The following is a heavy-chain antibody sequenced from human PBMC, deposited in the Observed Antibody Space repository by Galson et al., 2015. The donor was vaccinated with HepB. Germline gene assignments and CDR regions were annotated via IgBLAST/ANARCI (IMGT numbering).Heavy chain of an antibody. D-gene: IGHD3-22*01. J-gene: IGHJ4*02. V-gene: IGHV1-18*04. CDR2: ISAYNGNT. Sequence: SVKVSCKASGYTFTSYGISWVRQAPGQGLEWMGWISAYNGNTNYAQKLQGRVTMTTDTSTSTAYMELRSLRSDDTAVYYCARVARPYDSSGYYFPSFDYWGQGTLVTVSS. CDR3: ARVARPYDSSGYYFPSFDY. CDR1: GYTFTSYG.